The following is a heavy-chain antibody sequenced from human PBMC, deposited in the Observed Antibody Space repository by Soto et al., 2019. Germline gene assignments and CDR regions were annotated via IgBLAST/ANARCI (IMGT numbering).Heavy chain of an antibody. CDR1: GYTFGNHY. J-gene: IGHJ4*02. CDR3: AREGSYYFDSILDL. D-gene: IGHD3-22*01. Sequence: QVQLVQSGAEVKKPGASVKVSCKASGYTFGNHYMHWVRQAPGQGLEWMGIFNPSGDHTNYAQEFQGRVTMTSDTSRSTGYMELSSLRSDDTAVYYCAREGSYYFDSILDLWGQGTLVTVSS. V-gene: IGHV1-46*01. CDR2: FNPSGDHT.